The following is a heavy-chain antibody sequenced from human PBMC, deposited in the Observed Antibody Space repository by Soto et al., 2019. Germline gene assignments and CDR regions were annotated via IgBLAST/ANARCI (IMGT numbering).Heavy chain of an antibody. Sequence: ASVKVSCKASGYTFTNYGISWVRQAPGQGLEWMGRITANNGNANYAQKFQGRVTMTTDTSTSTAYMELRSLRSDDTAVYYCARAGIAVAGAPYYWGQGTLVTVSS. V-gene: IGHV1-18*04. D-gene: IGHD6-19*01. CDR2: ITANNGNA. CDR1: GYTFTNYG. J-gene: IGHJ4*02. CDR3: ARAGIAVAGAPYY.